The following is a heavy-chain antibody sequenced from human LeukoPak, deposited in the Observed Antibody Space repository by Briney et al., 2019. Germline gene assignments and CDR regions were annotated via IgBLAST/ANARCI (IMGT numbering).Heavy chain of an antibody. CDR2: IYPGDSDT. CDR3: ARPYYYGSGSRGSHYYYYMDV. Sequence: GESLKISCKGSGYSFTSYWIGWVRQMPGKGLEWVGIIYPGDSDTRYSPSFQGQVTISADKSISTAYLQWSSLKASDTAMYYCARPYYYGSGSRGSHYYYYMDVWGKGTTVTVSS. J-gene: IGHJ6*03. CDR1: GYSFTSYW. D-gene: IGHD3-10*01. V-gene: IGHV5-51*01.